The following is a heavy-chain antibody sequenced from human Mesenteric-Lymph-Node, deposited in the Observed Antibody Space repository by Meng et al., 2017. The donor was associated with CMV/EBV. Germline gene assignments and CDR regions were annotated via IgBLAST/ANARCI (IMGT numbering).Heavy chain of an antibody. CDR2: INHSGDV. D-gene: IGHD5-12*01. V-gene: IGHV4-34*01. CDR3: ARGAWRRLPPLSFYSAMDV. CDR1: GGSFSVYY. Sequence: SETLSLTCAVDGGSFSVYYWTWIRQPPGKGLEWIGEINHSGDVKYNPSLKSRVTISLDTSKNFSLKLNSVTAADTAVYFCARGAWRRLPPLSFYSAMDVWGQGTTVTVS. J-gene: IGHJ6*02.